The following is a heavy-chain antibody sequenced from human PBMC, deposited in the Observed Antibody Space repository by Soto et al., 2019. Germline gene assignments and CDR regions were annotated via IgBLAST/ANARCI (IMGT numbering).Heavy chain of an antibody. Sequence: ASVKVSCKASGYTFTGYYMHWVRQAPGQGLEWMGWINPNRGGTNYAQKFQGRVTMTRDTSISTAYMELSRLRSDDTAVYYCVRESLLWFGESPLWFDPWGQGTLVTVSS. D-gene: IGHD3-10*01. J-gene: IGHJ5*02. CDR1: GYTFTGYY. CDR2: INPNRGGT. V-gene: IGHV1-2*02. CDR3: VRESLLWFGESPLWFDP.